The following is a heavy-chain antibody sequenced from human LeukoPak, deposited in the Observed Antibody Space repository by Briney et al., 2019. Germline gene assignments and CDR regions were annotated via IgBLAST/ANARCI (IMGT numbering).Heavy chain of an antibody. J-gene: IGHJ4*02. Sequence: SETLSLTCTVSGGSISAYYWSWLRQSPEKGLEWIGYVYYSGSTNYNPSLKSRVTISVDTSKNQFSLKLNSVTAADTAVYYCARGAGLRLMGYSYGDTRYYFDYWGQGTLVTVSS. CDR1: GGSISAYY. V-gene: IGHV4-59*01. D-gene: IGHD5-18*01. CDR2: VYYSGST. CDR3: ARGAGLRLMGYSYGDTRYYFDY.